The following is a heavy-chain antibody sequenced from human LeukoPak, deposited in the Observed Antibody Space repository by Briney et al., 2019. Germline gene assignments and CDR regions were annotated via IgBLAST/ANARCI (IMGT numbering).Heavy chain of an antibody. CDR2: IIPIFGTA. D-gene: IGHD6-13*01. V-gene: IGHV1-69*01. Sequence: SVKVSCKASGGTFSSYAISWVRQAPGQGLEWMGGIIPIFGTANYAQKFQGRVTITADESTSTAYMELSSLRSEDTAVYYCARDRIAAAGRGYYYYYGMEVWGKGTTVTVSS. CDR3: ARDRIAAAGRGYYYYYGMEV. CDR1: GGTFSSYA. J-gene: IGHJ6*04.